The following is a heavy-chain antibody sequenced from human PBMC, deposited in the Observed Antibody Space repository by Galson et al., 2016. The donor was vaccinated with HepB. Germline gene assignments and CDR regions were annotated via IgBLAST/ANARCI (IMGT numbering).Heavy chain of an antibody. CDR1: GYTFTTYG. J-gene: IGHJ3*02. V-gene: IGHV1-18*01. Sequence: SVKVSCKASGYTFTTYGISWVRQAPGQGLEWMGWISSYNGDRKYAQKVQGRVTMTTDTSTRTAYMELRSLISDDTAVYFCARDSYVSSWSRDAFDIWGPGTMVTVSS. D-gene: IGHD6-13*01. CDR2: ISSYNGDR. CDR3: ARDSYVSSWSRDAFDI.